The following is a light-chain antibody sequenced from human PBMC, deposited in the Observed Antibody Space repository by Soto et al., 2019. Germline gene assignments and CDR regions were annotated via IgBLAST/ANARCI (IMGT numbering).Light chain of an antibody. Sequence: DIQMTQSPSTLSASVGDRVTITCRASQSISSWLAWYQQKPGKAPKLLIYKASSLESGVPSRFSGSGSGTEFTLTISSLQPDDFATYYCQQYNSYPGFGKGTKV. CDR1: QSISSW. CDR2: KAS. CDR3: QQYNSYPG. V-gene: IGKV1-5*03. J-gene: IGKJ1*01.